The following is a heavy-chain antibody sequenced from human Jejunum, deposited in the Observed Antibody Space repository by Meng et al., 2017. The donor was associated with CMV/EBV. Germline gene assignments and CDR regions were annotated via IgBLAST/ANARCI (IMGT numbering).Heavy chain of an antibody. Sequence: QVHLQESGQGLVKPSQTLSLTYSVSGDSISSSAYYWTWIRQPAGKGLEWIGRIYRSGNNDYNPSLTSRVTMSLDTSKNQFSLHLSSVTAADTAVYYCARSIGVDHFWSGCDHWGQGTLVTVSS. CDR3: ARSIGVDHFWSGCDH. J-gene: IGHJ4*02. CDR1: GDSISSSAYY. D-gene: IGHD3-3*02. CDR2: IYRSGNN. V-gene: IGHV4-61*02.